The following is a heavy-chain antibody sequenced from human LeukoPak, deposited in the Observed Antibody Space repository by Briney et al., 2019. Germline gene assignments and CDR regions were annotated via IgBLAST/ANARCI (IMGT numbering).Heavy chain of an antibody. D-gene: IGHD3-22*01. J-gene: IGHJ4*02. CDR1: GGSFSGYY. CDR3: ASQSSGYYGY. Sequence: PSETLSLTCGVYGGSFSGYYWNWIRQPPGMGLEWIGEINHRGGTGYNPSLKSRVTISVDTSKNQFSLKLSSVTAADTAVYYCASQSSGYYGYWGQGTLVTVSS. CDR2: INHRGGT. V-gene: IGHV4-34*01.